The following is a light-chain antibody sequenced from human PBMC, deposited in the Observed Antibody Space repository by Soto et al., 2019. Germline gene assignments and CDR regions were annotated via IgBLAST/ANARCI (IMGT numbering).Light chain of an antibody. CDR1: QIVSSSF. V-gene: IGKV3-20*01. J-gene: IGKJ1*01. CDR2: GTS. Sequence: EIVLTQSPVTLSLSPGERATLSCRASQIVSSSFLAWYQQKPGQSPRLLFYGTSNRATGIPDRFSASGSGTDFTLTINRLEPEDVGMYYCQQYGRSPPWTFGQGTKV. CDR3: QQYGRSPPWT.